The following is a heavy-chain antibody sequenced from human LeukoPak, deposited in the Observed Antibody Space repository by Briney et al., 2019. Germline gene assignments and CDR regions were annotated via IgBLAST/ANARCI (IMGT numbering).Heavy chain of an antibody. CDR2: IRYDGSNK. CDR1: GFTFSSYG. Sequence: GGSLRLSCAASGFTFSSYGMHWVRQAPGKGLEWVAFIRYDGSNKYYADSVKGRFTISRDNSKNTLYLQMNSLRAEDTAVYYCAREAREERYYYGSGLYFDYWGQGTLVTVSS. V-gene: IGHV3-30*02. J-gene: IGHJ4*02. D-gene: IGHD3-10*01. CDR3: AREAREERYYYGSGLYFDY.